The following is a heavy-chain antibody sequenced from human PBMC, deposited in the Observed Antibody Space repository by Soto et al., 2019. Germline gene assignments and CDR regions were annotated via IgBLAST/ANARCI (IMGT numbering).Heavy chain of an antibody. Sequence: GASVKVSCKTSGYTFTDYYTHWVRQAPGQGLEWMGWMNPKSGGAYFAQKFQGRATLTRDTSIGTAYIEVNSLTSDDTAVYFCTRENIENSDGLYDAFDIWGQGTTVTVSS. J-gene: IGHJ3*02. CDR3: TRENIENSDGLYDAFDI. D-gene: IGHD5-18*01. V-gene: IGHV1-2*02. CDR2: MNPKSGGA. CDR1: GYTFTDYY.